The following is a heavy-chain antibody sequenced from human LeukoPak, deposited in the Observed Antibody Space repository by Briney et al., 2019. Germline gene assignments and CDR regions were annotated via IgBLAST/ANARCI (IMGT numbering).Heavy chain of an antibody. CDR2: ISSSGSTI. V-gene: IGHV3-48*03. Sequence: GGSLRLSCAASGFTFSSYEMNWVRQAPGKGLEWVSYISSSGSTIYYADSVKGRFTISRDNAKNSLYLQMNSLRAEDTAVYYCARKYSGSYQSYYYYYMDVWGKGTTVTVSS. CDR3: ARKYSGSYQSYYYYYMDV. CDR1: GFTFSSYE. J-gene: IGHJ6*03. D-gene: IGHD1-26*01.